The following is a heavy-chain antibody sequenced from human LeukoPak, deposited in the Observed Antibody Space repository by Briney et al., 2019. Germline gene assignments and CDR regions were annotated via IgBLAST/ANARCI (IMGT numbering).Heavy chain of an antibody. CDR2: IYYSGST. J-gene: IGHJ6*02. Sequence: SETLSLTCTVSGGSISSSSYYWGWIRQPPGKGLEWIGSIYYSGSTYYNPSLKSRVTISVDTSKNQFSLKLSSVTAADTAVYYCARQSDYYYYGMDVWGQGTTVTVPS. CDR3: ARQSDYYYYGMDV. V-gene: IGHV4-39*01. CDR1: GGSISSSSYY.